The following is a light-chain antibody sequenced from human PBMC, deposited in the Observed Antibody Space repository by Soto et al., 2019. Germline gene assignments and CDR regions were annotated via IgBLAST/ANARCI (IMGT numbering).Light chain of an antibody. Sequence: DIQMTKSPSTLSASVGDRVTITCRASQSISSWLAWYQQKPGKAPKLLIYDASSLVSGVPSRFSGSGSGTEFTLNISVLQPEDSATYYCQQYKSYSPPNTFGQGTQLQIK. CDR1: QSISSW. CDR3: QQYKSYSPPNT. CDR2: DAS. J-gene: IGKJ2*01. V-gene: IGKV1-5*01.